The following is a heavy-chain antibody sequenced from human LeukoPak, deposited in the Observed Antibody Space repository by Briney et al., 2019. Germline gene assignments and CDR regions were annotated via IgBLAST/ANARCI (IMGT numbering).Heavy chain of an antibody. CDR3: ARAPRITMIVVVITGAFDI. V-gene: IGHV4-34*01. Sequence: PSETLSLTCAVYGGSFSGYYWSWIRQPPGKGLEWIGEINHSGSTNYNPSLKSRVTISVDTSKNQFSLKLSSVTAADTAVYYCARAPRITMIVVVITGAFDIWGQGTMVTVSS. CDR1: GGSFSGYY. D-gene: IGHD3-22*01. CDR2: INHSGST. J-gene: IGHJ3*02.